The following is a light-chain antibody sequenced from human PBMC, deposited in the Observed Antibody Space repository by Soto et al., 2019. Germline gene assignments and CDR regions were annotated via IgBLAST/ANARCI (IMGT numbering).Light chain of an antibody. CDR3: QQYNNWPFT. J-gene: IGKJ3*01. CDR2: GAS. Sequence: EIVMTQSPGTLSVSPGERATLSCRASQSVSSNLAWYQQKPGQAPRLLIYGASTRATVIPARFSGSGSGTECTLTISSLESEDFAVYYWQQYNNWPFTFGRGTKVDIK. CDR1: QSVSSN. V-gene: IGKV3-15*01.